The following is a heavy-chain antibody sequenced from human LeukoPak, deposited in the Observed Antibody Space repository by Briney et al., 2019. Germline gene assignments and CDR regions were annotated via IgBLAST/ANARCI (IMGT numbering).Heavy chain of an antibody. CDR1: GFTFSSYA. V-gene: IGHV3-30-3*01. Sequence: QPGGSLRLSCAAYGFTFSSYAMHWVRQAPGKGLEWVAVISYDGSNKYYADSVKGRFTISRDNSKNTLYLQMNSLRAEDTAVYYCAKDRGSSLGYWGQGTLVTVSS. CDR3: AKDRGSSLGY. J-gene: IGHJ4*02. D-gene: IGHD6-13*01. CDR2: ISYDGSNK.